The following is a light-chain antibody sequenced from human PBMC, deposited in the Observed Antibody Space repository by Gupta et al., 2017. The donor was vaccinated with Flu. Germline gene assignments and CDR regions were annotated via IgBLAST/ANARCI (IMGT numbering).Light chain of an antibody. CDR2: GSS. CDR3: QSYDTSLSGWV. CDR1: SSNIGAGYD. J-gene: IGLJ3*02. V-gene: IGLV1-40*01. Sequence: QSVLTPPPSVSEAPGQRVTIPCTGSSSNIGAGYDVHWYQQLPGRAPKVLIYGSSNRPSGVPDRFFGSKSGISASLAITGLQAEDEADYYCQSYDTSLSGWVFGGGTKVTAL.